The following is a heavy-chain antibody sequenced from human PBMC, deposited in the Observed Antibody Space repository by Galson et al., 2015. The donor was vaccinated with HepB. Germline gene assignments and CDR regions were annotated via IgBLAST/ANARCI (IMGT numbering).Heavy chain of an antibody. CDR3: ATDVDCTGGVCYSFDY. V-gene: IGHV1-24*01. J-gene: IGHJ4*02. D-gene: IGHD2-8*02. Sequence: SVKVSCKVSGYTLTELSMHWVRQAPGKGLEWMGGFDPEDGETIYAQKFQGRVTMTEDTSTDTAYMELSSLRSGDTAVYYCATDVDCTGGVCYSFDYWGQGTLVTVSS. CDR1: GYTLTELS. CDR2: FDPEDGET.